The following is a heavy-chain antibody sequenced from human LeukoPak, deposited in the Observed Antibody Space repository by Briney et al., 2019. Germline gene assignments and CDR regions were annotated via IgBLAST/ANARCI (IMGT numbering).Heavy chain of an antibody. J-gene: IGHJ4*02. V-gene: IGHV4-61*01. Sequence: SETLCLTCTVSGGSVSSDSYYWSWIRQPPGKGLEWIGYIYYTGSTNYNPSLKSRVTISVDMSKNQFSLKLTSVTAADTAVYYCATKGPRRGYFDYWGQGTLVAVSS. CDR2: IYYTGST. CDR3: ATKGPRRGYFDY. CDR1: GGSVSSDSYY.